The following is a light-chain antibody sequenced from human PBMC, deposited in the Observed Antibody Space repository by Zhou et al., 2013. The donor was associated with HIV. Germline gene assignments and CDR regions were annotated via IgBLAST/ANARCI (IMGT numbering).Light chain of an antibody. CDR2: LSA. CDR3: MQSLQTPWT. V-gene: IGKV2-28*01. CDR1: QSLLHANGHVY. J-gene: IGKJ1*01. Sequence: DVVLTQSPRSLSVTLGEPASISCRPSQSLLHANGHVYLDWYLQRPGQPPQLLIYLSAGRASGAPDRFTGGRSGTDFTLEISRVEADDVGVYYCMQSLQTPWTFGQGTKVELK.